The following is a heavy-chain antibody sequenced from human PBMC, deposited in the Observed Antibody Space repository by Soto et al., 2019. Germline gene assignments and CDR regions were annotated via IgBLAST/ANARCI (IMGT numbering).Heavy chain of an antibody. CDR2: IYHGDSDT. Sequence: PGESLKISATASGYSFPNYSIGWVRQMRRKGLEWMGIIYHGDSDTKYSPSFQGQVTITADKSTSSDYLQWRSLKAADTAMYYCATRGQQAGSDQYQYYIMDDWGHGTTVTVSS. CDR1: GYSFPNYS. D-gene: IGHD6-13*01. V-gene: IGHV5-51*03. CDR3: ATRGQQAGSDQYQYYIMDD. J-gene: IGHJ6*02.